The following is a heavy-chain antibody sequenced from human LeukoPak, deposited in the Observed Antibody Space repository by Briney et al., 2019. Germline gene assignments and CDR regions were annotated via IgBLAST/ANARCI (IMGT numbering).Heavy chain of an antibody. CDR1: GGSISSGGYY. J-gene: IGHJ5*02. Sequence: SGTLSLTCTVSGGSISSGGYYWSWIRQHPGKGLEWIGYIYYSGSTYSNPSLKSRVTISVDTSKNQFSLNLSSVTAADTAVYYCARYCSSTNCYKGGFDPWGQGTLVTVSS. CDR3: ARYCSSTNCYKGGFDP. CDR2: IYYSGST. D-gene: IGHD2-2*02. V-gene: IGHV4-31*03.